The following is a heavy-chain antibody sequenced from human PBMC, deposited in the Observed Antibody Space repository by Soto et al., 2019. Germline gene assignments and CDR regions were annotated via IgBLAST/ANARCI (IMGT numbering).Heavy chain of an antibody. D-gene: IGHD2-21*02. J-gene: IGHJ4*02. CDR1: GGSISSGGYY. Sequence: SETLSLTCTVSGGSISSGGYYWSWIRQHPGKGLEWIGYIYYSGSTYYNPSLKSRVTISVDTSKNQFSLKLSSVTAADTAVYYCGYRYCGGDCYSPKRLYYFDYWGQGTLVTVSS. V-gene: IGHV4-31*03. CDR3: GYRYCGGDCYSPKRLYYFDY. CDR2: IYYSGST.